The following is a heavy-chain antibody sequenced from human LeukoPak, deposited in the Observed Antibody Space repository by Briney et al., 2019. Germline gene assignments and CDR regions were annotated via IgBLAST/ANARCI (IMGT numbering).Heavy chain of an antibody. Sequence: PSETLSLTCTVSGASITGSGYYWGWIRQPPGKGLEWIGSIFYSGSTYYNPSLKSRVTISEGTSKNQFSLKLSSVTAADTAVYYCARSATVTTGYFDYWGQGTLVTVSS. CDR1: GASITGSGYY. V-gene: IGHV4-39*07. CDR3: ARSATVTTGYFDY. D-gene: IGHD4-17*01. J-gene: IGHJ4*02. CDR2: IFYSGST.